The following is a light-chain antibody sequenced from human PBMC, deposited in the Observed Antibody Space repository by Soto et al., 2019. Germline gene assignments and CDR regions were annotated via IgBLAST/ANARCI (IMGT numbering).Light chain of an antibody. CDR3: ASFTSSRPYV. J-gene: IGLJ1*01. CDR2: EVS. Sequence: QSLLTQPASVSGSPRQSIAISCTGTNSDVGDYNSVSWYQHHPGKAPKLMIFEVSNRPSGVSDRFSGSKSGNTASLTISGLQAEDEADYYCASFTSSRPYVVGTGTKVTV. V-gene: IGLV2-14*01. CDR1: NSDVGDYNS.